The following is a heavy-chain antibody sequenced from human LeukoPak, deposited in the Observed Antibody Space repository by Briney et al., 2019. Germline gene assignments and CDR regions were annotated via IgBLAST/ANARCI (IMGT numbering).Heavy chain of an antibody. V-gene: IGHV4-39*07. J-gene: IGHJ4*02. CDR2: IYYSGST. CDR3: ARAPKAVGGFDY. Sequence: SETLSLTCTVSGGSISSSSYYWGWIRQPPGKGLEWIGSIYYSGSTYYNPSLKSRVTISVDTSKNQFSLKLSSVTAADTAVYYCARAPKAVGGFDYWGQGTLVTVSS. CDR1: GGSISSSSYY.